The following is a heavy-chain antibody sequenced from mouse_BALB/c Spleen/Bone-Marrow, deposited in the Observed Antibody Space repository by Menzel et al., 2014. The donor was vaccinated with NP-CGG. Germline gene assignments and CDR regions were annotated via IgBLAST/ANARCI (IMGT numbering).Heavy chain of an antibody. Sequence: VQLKQSGAELVKPGASVKLSCTASGFNIKDTYMHWVKQRPEQGLEWIGRIDPANGNTKYDPKFQGKATITADTSSNTAYLQLSSLTSEYTAVYYCARIRILRYWYVDVWGAGTTVTVSS. CDR3: ARIRILRYWYVDV. V-gene: IGHV14-3*02. D-gene: IGHD1-1*01. CDR1: GFNIKDTY. J-gene: IGHJ1*01. CDR2: IDPANGNT.